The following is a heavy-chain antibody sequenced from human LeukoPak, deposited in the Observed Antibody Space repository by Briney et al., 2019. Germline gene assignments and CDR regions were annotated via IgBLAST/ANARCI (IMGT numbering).Heavy chain of an antibody. CDR1: GFTFSSYS. CDR3: ARETRSSWYGWFDP. J-gene: IGHJ5*02. Sequence: GGSLRLSCAASGFTFSSYSMNWVRQAPGKGLEWVSYISSSSSTIYYADSVKGRFTISRDNAKNSLYLQMNSLRAEDTAVYYCARETRSSWYGWFDPWGQGTLVTVSS. V-gene: IGHV3-48*04. D-gene: IGHD6-13*01. CDR2: ISSSSSTI.